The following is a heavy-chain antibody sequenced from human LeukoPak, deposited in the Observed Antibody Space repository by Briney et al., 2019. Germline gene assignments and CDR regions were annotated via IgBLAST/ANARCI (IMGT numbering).Heavy chain of an antibody. J-gene: IGHJ4*02. CDR3: ARDLWAQKLPHRYFDY. V-gene: IGHV3-7*05. CDR2: IKQDGSEI. CDR1: EFTFSSYW. Sequence: GGSLGLSCAASEFTFSSYWMTWVRQAPGKGLEWVANIKQDGSEIYYMDSVKGRFTISRDNAKNSLYLQMNSLRAEDTAVYYCARDLWAQKLPHRYFDYWGQGTLVTVSS. D-gene: IGHD6-13*01.